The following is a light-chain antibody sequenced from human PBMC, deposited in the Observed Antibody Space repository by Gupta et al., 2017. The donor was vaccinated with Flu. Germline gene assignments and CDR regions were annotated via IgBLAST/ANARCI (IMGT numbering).Light chain of an antibody. CDR1: QSCRYDSTEKDY. Sequence: SLGERATINCKSSQSCRYDSTEKDYLSWYQQKPGQPPKLLISWATTRESGVPDRFSASGSGTDFTLTIASLQAEDVAVYYCQQYYDVPFTFGGGTKVETK. CDR2: WAT. CDR3: QQYYDVPFT. J-gene: IGKJ4*01. V-gene: IGKV4-1*01.